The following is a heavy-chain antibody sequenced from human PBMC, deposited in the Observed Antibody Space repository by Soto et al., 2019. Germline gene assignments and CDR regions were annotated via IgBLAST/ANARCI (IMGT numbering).Heavy chain of an antibody. CDR3: ARPKTYDFWSGYYLGYFDY. D-gene: IGHD3-3*01. Sequence: GGSLRLSCAASGFTFSSYAMSWVRQAPGKGLEWVSAISGSGGSTYYADSVKGRFTISRDNSKNTLYLQMNSLRAEDTAVYYCARPKTYDFWSGYYLGYFDYWGQGTLVTVSS. CDR1: GFTFSSYA. J-gene: IGHJ4*02. V-gene: IGHV3-23*01. CDR2: ISGSGGST.